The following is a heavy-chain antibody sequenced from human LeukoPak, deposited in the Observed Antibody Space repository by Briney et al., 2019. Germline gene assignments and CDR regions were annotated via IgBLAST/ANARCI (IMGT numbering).Heavy chain of an antibody. D-gene: IGHD6-19*01. J-gene: IGHJ3*02. V-gene: IGHV4-34*01. CDR3: ARDLSPPGSGWYRFDTFDI. Sequence: SETLSLTCAVYGGSFSGYYWSWIRQPPGKGLEWIGEINHSGSTNYNPSLKSRVTISVDTSKNQFSLKLSSVTAADTAVYYCARDLSPPGSGWYRFDTFDIWGQGTMVTVSS. CDR2: INHSGST. CDR1: GGSFSGYY.